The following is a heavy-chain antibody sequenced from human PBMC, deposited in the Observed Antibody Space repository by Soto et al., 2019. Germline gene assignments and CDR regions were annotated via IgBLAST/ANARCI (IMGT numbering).Heavy chain of an antibody. CDR2: IYYTGSA. Sequence: SETLSLTCTVSGGSISSSSYYWGWIRQPPGKGLEWNGYIYYTGSAFYNPSLKSRVTISVDTSENQFSLNLNSVTAADTAVYYCARATGTMWWFDPWGPGTLVTVSS. CDR3: ARATGTMWWFDP. CDR1: GGSISSSSYY. J-gene: IGHJ5*02. D-gene: IGHD1-1*01. V-gene: IGHV4-30-4*08.